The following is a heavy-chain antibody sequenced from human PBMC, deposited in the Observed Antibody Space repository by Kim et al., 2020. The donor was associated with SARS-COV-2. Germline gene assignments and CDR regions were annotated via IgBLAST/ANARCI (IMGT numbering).Heavy chain of an antibody. V-gene: IGHV3-30*07. CDR3: ARAGLSYGSGSYTDY. Sequence: DSVKGRFTISRDNSKNTLYLQMNSLRAEDTAVYYCARAGLSYGSGSYTDYWGQGTLVTVSS. J-gene: IGHJ4*02. D-gene: IGHD3-10*01.